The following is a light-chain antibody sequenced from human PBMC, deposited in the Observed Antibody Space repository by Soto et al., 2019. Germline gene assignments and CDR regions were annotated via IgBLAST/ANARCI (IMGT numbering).Light chain of an antibody. CDR3: QQRTSWPIT. CDR1: QSVSDF. J-gene: IGKJ5*01. CDR2: DAS. V-gene: IGKV3-11*01. Sequence: EIVLTQSPATLSLSPGERATLSCRASQSVSDFLAWYQQKPGQAPRLLIYDASNRATGIPARFSGSGSGSDFTLTISSLEPEDFAVCYCQQRTSWPITFGQGTRLEIK.